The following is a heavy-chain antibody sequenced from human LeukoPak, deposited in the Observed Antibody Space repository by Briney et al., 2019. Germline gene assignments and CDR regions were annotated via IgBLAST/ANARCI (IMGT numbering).Heavy chain of an antibody. V-gene: IGHV1-8*02. CDR3: ARALEGYSYRYYYYYMDV. CDR1: GYTFTGYY. D-gene: IGHD5-18*01. CDR2: MNPNSGNT. Sequence: ASVKVSCKASGYTFTGYYMHWVRQAPGQGLEWMGWMNPNSGNTGYAQKFQGRVTMTRNTSISTAYVELSSLRSEDTAVYYCARALEGYSYRYYYYYMDVWGKGTTVTISS. J-gene: IGHJ6*03.